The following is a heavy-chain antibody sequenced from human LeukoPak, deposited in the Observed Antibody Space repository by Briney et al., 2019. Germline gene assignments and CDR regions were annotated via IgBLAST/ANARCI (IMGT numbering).Heavy chain of an antibody. CDR3: ARDRGIWMDV. J-gene: IGHJ6*04. D-gene: IGHD2-15*01. CDR1: GFTFSSYS. V-gene: IGHV3-21*01. CDR2: ISSSSSYI. Sequence: PGGSLRLSCAASGFTFSSYSMNWVRQAPGKGLEWVSSISSSSSYIYYADSVKGRYTISRDNAKNSLYLQMNSLRAEDTAVYYCARDRGIWMDVWGKGTTVTVSS.